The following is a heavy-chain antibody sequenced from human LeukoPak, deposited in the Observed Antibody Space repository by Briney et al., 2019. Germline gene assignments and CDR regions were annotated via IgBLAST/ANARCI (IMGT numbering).Heavy chain of an antibody. V-gene: IGHV4-34*01. CDR2: INQSGST. CDR3: SRRGQLPFDY. CDR1: GGSFSGYY. D-gene: IGHD2-2*01. J-gene: IGHJ4*02. Sequence: TSETLSLTCAVYGGSFSGYYWSWIRQPLGKGLEWIGEINQSGSTNYNPSLKSRVTISVDTSKNQFSLKLSSMTAADTAVYYCSRRGQLPFDYWGQGTLVTVSS.